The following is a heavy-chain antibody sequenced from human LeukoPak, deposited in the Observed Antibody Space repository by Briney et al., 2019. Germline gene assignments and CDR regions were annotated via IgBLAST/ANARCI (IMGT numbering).Heavy chain of an antibody. CDR1: GYTFSAYY. Sequence: ASVKVSCKASGYTFSAYYIHWVRQAPGQGLEWMGWISAYNGNTNYAQKLQGRVTMTTDTSTSTAYMELRSLRSDDTAVYYCAREEYGDYSDYWGQGTLVTVSS. CDR2: ISAYNGNT. CDR3: AREEYGDYSDY. V-gene: IGHV1-18*04. J-gene: IGHJ4*02. D-gene: IGHD4-17*01.